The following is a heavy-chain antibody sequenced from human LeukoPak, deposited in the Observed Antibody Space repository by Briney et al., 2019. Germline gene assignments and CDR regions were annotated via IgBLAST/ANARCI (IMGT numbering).Heavy chain of an antibody. CDR1: GFTFSSYD. V-gene: IGHV3-13*01. CDR2: IGTAGDT. Sequence: PGGSLRLSCAASGFTFSSYDMHWVRQATGKGLEWVSAIGTAGDTYYPGSVKGRFTISRENAKNSLYLQMNSLRAEDTAVYYCARVDTAIGWEGLWGQGTLVTVSS. D-gene: IGHD5-18*01. CDR3: ARVDTAIGWEGL. J-gene: IGHJ4*02.